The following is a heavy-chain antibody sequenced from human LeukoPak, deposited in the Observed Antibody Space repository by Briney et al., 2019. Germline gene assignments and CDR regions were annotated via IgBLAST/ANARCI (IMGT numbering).Heavy chain of an antibody. CDR2: MNPNSGNT. CDR3: AKVEMATINY. Sequence: ASVNVSCKASGYTFTSYEINWVRQATGQGREWMGWMNPNSGNTGYAQKFQGRVTMTRNTSISTAYMELSSLRSEDTALYYCAKVEMATINYWGQGTLVTVSS. J-gene: IGHJ4*02. D-gene: IGHD5-24*01. V-gene: IGHV1-8*01. CDR1: GYTFTSYE.